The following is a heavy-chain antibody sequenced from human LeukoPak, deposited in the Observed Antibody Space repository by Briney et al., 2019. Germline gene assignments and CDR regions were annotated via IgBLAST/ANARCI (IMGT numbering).Heavy chain of an antibody. CDR1: GGSISSSGYY. CDR2: VYYSGST. CDR3: ARPNYYGSSGYYSFDY. Sequence: PSGTLSLTCAVSGGSISSSGYYWGWIRQPPGKGLEWIGTVYYSGSTYYNPSLKSRVTISIDTSKRQFSLKLDSVTAADTAVYYCARPNYYGSSGYYSFDYWGQGSLVTVSS. J-gene: IGHJ4*02. D-gene: IGHD3-22*01. V-gene: IGHV4-39*01.